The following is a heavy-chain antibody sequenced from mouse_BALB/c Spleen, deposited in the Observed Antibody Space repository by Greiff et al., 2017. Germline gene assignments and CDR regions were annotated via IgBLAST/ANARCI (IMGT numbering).Heavy chain of an antibody. J-gene: IGHJ3*01. V-gene: IGHV5-6-3*01. Sequence: EVQLVESGGGLVQPGGSRKLSCAASGFTFSSYGVSWVRQTPDKRLELVATINSNGGSTYYPDSVKGRFTISRDNAKNTLYLQMSSLKAEDTAMYYCAREGRRAWFAYWGQGTLVTVSA. CDR1: GFTFSSYG. CDR3: AREGRRAWFAY. CDR2: INSNGGST.